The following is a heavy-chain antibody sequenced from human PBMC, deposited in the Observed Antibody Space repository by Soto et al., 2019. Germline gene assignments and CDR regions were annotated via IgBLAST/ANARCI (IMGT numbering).Heavy chain of an antibody. CDR2: ISWDGDIT. CDR3: AKGGGYTYGLFDY. D-gene: IGHD5-18*01. Sequence: GGSLRLSCAASGFPFDDYAMHWVRQAPGKGLEWVSFISWDGDITYYADSVKGRFTISRDNSKNSLHLQMNSLRGEDTAFYYCAKGGGYTYGLFDYWGQGTQVTVSS. V-gene: IGHV3-43D*04. J-gene: IGHJ4*02. CDR1: GFPFDDYA.